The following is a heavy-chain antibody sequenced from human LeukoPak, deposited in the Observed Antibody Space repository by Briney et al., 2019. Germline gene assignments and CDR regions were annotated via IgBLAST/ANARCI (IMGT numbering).Heavy chain of an antibody. V-gene: IGHV3-30-3*01. D-gene: IGHD2-8*01. CDR3: ARARPSIVLMVYAFDY. J-gene: IGHJ4*02. CDR2: ISYDGSNK. Sequence: GGSLRLSCAASGFTFSSYAMSWVRQAPGKGLEWVAVISYDGSNKYYADSVKGRFTISRDNSKNTLYLQMNSLRAEDTAVYYCARARPSIVLMVYAFDYWGQGTLVTVSS. CDR1: GFTFSSYA.